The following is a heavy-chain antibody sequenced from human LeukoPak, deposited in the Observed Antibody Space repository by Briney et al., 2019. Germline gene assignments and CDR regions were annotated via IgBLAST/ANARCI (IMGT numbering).Heavy chain of an antibody. V-gene: IGHV3-30*18. CDR2: ISYDGSNK. CDR1: GFTFSRYD. Sequence: GGSLRLSCAASGFTFSRYDMHWVRQAPGKVLEWVAVISYDGSNKYYADSVKGRFTISRDNSKNTLYLQMNSLRAEDTAVYYCAKAKYYYDSSGYIHYMDVWGKGTTVTVSS. D-gene: IGHD3-22*01. CDR3: AKAKYYYDSSGYIHYMDV. J-gene: IGHJ6*03.